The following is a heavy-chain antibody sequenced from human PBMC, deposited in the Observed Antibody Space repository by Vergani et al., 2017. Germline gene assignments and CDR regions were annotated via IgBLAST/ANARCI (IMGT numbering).Heavy chain of an antibody. V-gene: IGHV4-61*02. CDR3: ARDWGWNHAFDI. Sequence: QVQLQESGPGLVKPSQTLSLTCTVSGGSISSGSYYWSWIRQPAGKGLEWIGRIYTSGSTNYNPSLKSRVTISVDTSKNQFSLKLSSVTAADTAVYYCARDWGWNHAFDIWGQGTMVTVSS. D-gene: IGHD1-1*01. CDR2: IYTSGST. CDR1: GGSISSGSYY. J-gene: IGHJ3*02.